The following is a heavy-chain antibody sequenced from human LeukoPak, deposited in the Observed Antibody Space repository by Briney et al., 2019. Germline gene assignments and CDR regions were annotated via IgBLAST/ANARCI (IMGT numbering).Heavy chain of an antibody. V-gene: IGHV3-30-3*01. CDR1: GFTFCSYA. Sequence: GGSLRLSCAASGFTFCSYAMHWVRQAPGKGLEWVAVISYDGSNKYYADSVKGRFTISRDNSKNTLYLQMNSLRAEDTAVYYCARGPRGGYNWFDPWGQGTLVTVSS. CDR2: ISYDGSNK. CDR3: ARGPRGGYNWFDP. D-gene: IGHD3-10*01. J-gene: IGHJ5*02.